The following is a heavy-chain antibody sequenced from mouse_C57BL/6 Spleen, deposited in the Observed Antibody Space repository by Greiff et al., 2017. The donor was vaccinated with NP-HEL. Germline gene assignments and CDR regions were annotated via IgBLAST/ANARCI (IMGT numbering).Heavy chain of an antibody. Sequence: VQLQQSGPVLVKPGASVKMSCKASGYTFTDYYMNWVKQSHGKSLEWIGVINPYNGGTSYNQKFKGKATLTVDKSSSTAYMELNSLTSEDSAVYYCARGGGSGYFAMDYWGQGTSVTVSS. V-gene: IGHV1-19*01. CDR2: INPYNGGT. CDR1: GYTFTDYY. CDR3: ARGGGSGYFAMDY. D-gene: IGHD3-2*02. J-gene: IGHJ4*01.